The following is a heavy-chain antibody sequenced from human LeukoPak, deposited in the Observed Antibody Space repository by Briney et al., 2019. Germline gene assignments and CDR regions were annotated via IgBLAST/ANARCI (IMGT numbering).Heavy chain of an antibody. CDR3: ATYSRSWTNYFDY. J-gene: IGHJ4*02. V-gene: IGHV4-61*09. CDR2: IYSSGST. Sequence: PSETLSLTCTVSGGSISSGSYYWTWVRQPAGKGLEWIGHIYSSGSTNYNPSLKSRVTISVDTSKKQFSLKLSSVTAADTAIYYCATYSRSWTNYFDYWGQGVLVTVSS. CDR1: GGSISSGSYY. D-gene: IGHD6-13*01.